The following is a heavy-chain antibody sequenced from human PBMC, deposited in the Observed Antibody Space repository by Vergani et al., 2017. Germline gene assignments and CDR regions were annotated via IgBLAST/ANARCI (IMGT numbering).Heavy chain of an antibody. Sequence: QVQLVQSGAEVKKPGASVKVSCKASGYTFTSYYMHWVRQAPGQGLEWMGIINPSGGSTSYAQKFQGRVTMTRDTSTSTVYMELSSLRSEDTAVYYCARAPTTVTPQRNYFQHWGQGTLVTVSS. CDR3: ARAPTTVTPQRNYFQH. V-gene: IGHV1-46*01. CDR2: INPSGGST. J-gene: IGHJ1*01. D-gene: IGHD4-17*01. CDR1: GYTFTSYY.